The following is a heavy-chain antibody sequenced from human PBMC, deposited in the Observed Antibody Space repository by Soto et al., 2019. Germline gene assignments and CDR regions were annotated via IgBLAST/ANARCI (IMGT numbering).Heavy chain of an antibody. V-gene: IGHV4-39*01. Sequence: PSASLSLTCTVSGGSVNSDSYYWSWIRQPPGKGLEWIGFIYYSGSTYYNPSLRSRVTISVDTSKNQFSLKLSSVTATDTAVYYCARRTGSSSYYFDFWGQGTLVTVSS. J-gene: IGHJ4*02. CDR1: GGSVNSDSYY. D-gene: IGHD6-6*01. CDR3: ARRTGSSSYYFDF. CDR2: IYYSGST.